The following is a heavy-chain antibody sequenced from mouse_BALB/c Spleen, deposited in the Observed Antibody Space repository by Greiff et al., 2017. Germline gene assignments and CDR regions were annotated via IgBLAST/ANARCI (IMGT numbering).Heavy chain of an antibody. CDR2: IYPGNVNT. J-gene: IGHJ2*01. Sequence: GQLQQSGPELVKPGASVRISCKASGYTFTSYYIHWVKQRPGQGLEWIGWIYPGNVNTKYNEKFKGKATLTADKSSSTAYMQLSSLTSEDSAVYFCARRGPLPLDYWGQGTTLTVSS. CDR1: GYTFTSYY. CDR3: ARRGPLPLDY. D-gene: IGHD5-5*01. V-gene: IGHV1S56*01.